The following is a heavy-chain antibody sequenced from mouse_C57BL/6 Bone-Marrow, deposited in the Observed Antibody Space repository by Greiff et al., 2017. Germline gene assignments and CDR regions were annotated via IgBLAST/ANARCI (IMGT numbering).Heavy chain of an antibody. CDR2: IDPENGDT. D-gene: IGHD4-1*02. CDR1: GFTFNDDY. J-gene: IGHJ3*01. V-gene: IGHV14-4*01. Sequence: EVQLQQSGAELVRPGASVTLSCTASGFTFNDDYMHWVKQRPEQGLEWIGWIDPENGDTDYASKFQGKATITADTSSNTAYLQLSSLTSEDTAVYYCATDNWDDAYWGEGTLVTVSA. CDR3: ATDNWDDAY.